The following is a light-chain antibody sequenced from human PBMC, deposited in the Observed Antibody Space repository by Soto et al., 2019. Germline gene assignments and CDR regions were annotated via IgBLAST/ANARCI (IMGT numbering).Light chain of an antibody. J-gene: IGKJ5*01. CDR2: AAS. V-gene: IGKV1-39*01. CDR1: QGIDNY. CDR3: QQSYSTLIT. Sequence: DILATQSTSCRSAYAGYRVTITCRASQGIDNYLAWYQQKPGKAPKLLIYAASSLQSGVPSRFSGSGSGTDFTLTISSLQPEDFATYYCQQSYSTLITFGQGTRLEIK.